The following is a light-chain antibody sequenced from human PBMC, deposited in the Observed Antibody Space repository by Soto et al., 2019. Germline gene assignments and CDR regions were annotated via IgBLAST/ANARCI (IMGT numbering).Light chain of an antibody. CDR3: QQYGSSPMT. J-gene: IGKJ5*01. Sequence: EIVLTQSPGTLSLSPGERATLSCRASQSVVSNYVAWYQQKPGQAPRLLIYGASTRAAGIPDRFSGSGSGTDFTLTISRLEPEDFAVYYCQQYGSSPMTFGQGTRLEIK. CDR1: QSVVSNY. CDR2: GAS. V-gene: IGKV3-20*01.